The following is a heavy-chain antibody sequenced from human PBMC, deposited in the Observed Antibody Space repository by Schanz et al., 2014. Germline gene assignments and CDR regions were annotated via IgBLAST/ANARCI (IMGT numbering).Heavy chain of an antibody. J-gene: IGHJ4*02. V-gene: IGHV3-30*02. CDR2: IRYDESKK. CDR3: AKHVRSLTGNDY. D-gene: IGHD3-9*01. CDR1: GFTFSSYG. Sequence: QVQLVESGGGVVQPGGSLRLSCAASGFTFSSYGMHWVRQAPGKGLEWVAFIRYDESKKYYGDSVKGRFTISRDNSKNSLYLEMNSLRAEDTAVYYCAKHVRSLTGNDYWGQGTLVTVSS.